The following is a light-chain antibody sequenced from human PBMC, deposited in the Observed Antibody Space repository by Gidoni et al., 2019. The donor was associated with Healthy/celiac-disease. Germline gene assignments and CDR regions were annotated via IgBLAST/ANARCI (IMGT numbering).Light chain of an antibody. CDR2: AAS. V-gene: IGKV1-39*01. Sequence: DIQMTQSPSSLSASVGDRVTITCRASQSISSYLNCYQQKPGKAPELLIYAASSLQSGVPSRFSGSGSGTDFTLTISSLQPEDFATYYCQQSYSTPRGYTFGQGTKLEIK. J-gene: IGKJ2*01. CDR3: QQSYSTPRGYT. CDR1: QSISSY.